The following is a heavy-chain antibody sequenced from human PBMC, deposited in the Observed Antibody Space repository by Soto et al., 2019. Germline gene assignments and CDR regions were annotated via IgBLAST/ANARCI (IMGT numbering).Heavy chain of an antibody. Sequence: QVQLVQSGAEVKKPGASVKVSCKASGYTFTSYGITWVRQAPGQGLEWMGWISAYNGNTNYAQKLQGTVTITKDTSTSTAYMELRSLRSDDTAVYSCARDAAVLRFLEWLPPSAYWGQGTLVTVSS. J-gene: IGHJ4*02. D-gene: IGHD3-3*01. V-gene: IGHV1-18*01. CDR2: ISAYNGNT. CDR1: GYTFTSYG. CDR3: ARDAAVLRFLEWLPPSAY.